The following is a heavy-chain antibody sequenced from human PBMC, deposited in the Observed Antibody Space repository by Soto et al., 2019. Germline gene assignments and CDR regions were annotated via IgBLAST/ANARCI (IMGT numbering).Heavy chain of an antibody. V-gene: IGHV3-21*04. CDR1: GFTFTRYS. Sequence: PGGSLRLSCAASGFTFTRYSMNWVRQAPGKGLEWVSSISSTTNYIYYGDSVRGRFTISRDRSKNTLYLQMSSLRAEDTALYYCAKNQERELPRVIDFWGQGTLVTVSS. J-gene: IGHJ4*02. CDR2: ISSTTNYI. D-gene: IGHD1-7*01. CDR3: AKNQERELPRVIDF.